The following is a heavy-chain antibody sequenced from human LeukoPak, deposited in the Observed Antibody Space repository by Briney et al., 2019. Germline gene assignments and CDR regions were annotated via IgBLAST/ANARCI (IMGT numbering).Heavy chain of an antibody. CDR1: GYRFPHHW. CDR2: IYPGDSGA. Sequence: GESLKISCKGSGYRFPHHWIGWVRQMPGIGLEWMGIIYPGDSGARYSPSFQGQVTISADKSISTAFLQWSSLKASDTAMYYCARAQGDLTPYDIWGQGTMITVSS. J-gene: IGHJ3*02. D-gene: IGHD4-23*01. CDR3: ARAQGDLTPYDI. V-gene: IGHV5-51*01.